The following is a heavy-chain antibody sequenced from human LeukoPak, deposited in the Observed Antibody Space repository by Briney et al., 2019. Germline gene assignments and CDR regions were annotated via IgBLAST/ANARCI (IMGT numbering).Heavy chain of an antibody. J-gene: IGHJ4*02. CDR2: INHSGST. V-gene: IGHV4-34*01. D-gene: IGHD2-2*01. Sequence: SETLSLTCAVYGGSFSGYYWSWIRQPPGKGLEWIGEINHSGSTNYNSSLKSRVTISVDTSKNQFSLKLSSVTAADTAVYYCARSVVVPAAMYGYYFDYWGQGTLVTVSS. CDR1: GGSFSGYY. CDR3: ARSVVVPAAMYGYYFDY.